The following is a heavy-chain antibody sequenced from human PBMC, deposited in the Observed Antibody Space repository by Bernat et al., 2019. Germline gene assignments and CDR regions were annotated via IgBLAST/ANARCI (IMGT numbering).Heavy chain of an antibody. D-gene: IGHD2-8*02. J-gene: IGHJ5*02. Sequence: QMQLVQSGPEVKKPGTSVKVSCKASGFTFTSSAVQWVRQARGQRLEWQGWIVVGSGNTNYAQKFQERVTITRDMSTSTAYMELSSLRSEDTAVYYCAAVRWRVLVDPWGQGTLVTVSS. V-gene: IGHV1-58*01. CDR3: AAVRWRVLVDP. CDR1: GFTFTSSA. CDR2: IVVGSGNT.